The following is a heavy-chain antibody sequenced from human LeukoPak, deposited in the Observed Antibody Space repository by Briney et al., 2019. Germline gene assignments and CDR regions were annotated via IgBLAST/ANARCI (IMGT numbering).Heavy chain of an antibody. J-gene: IGHJ3*02. CDR3: ARVGYSGSLSGSFDI. V-gene: IGHV4-59*08. D-gene: IGHD1-26*01. CDR1: GDSIRSSY. Sequence: PSETLSLTCTVSGDSIRSSYWSWIRQSPGKGLEWIGFIYNTGSTYYNPSLKSRVTISVDTSKNQFSLKLSSVTAADTAVYYCARVGYSGSLSGSFDIWGQGTMVTVSS. CDR2: IYNTGST.